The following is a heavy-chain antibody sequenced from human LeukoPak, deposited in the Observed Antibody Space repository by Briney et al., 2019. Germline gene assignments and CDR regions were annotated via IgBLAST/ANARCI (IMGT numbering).Heavy chain of an antibody. J-gene: IGHJ4*02. CDR3: ARDSGYDDQGFDY. Sequence: VASVTVSCKASGGTFSSYAISWVRQAPGQGLEWMGGIIPIFGTANYAQKFQGRVTITADESTSTAYMELSSLRSEDTAVYYCARDSGYDDQGFDYWGQGTLVTVSS. CDR2: IIPIFGTA. CDR1: GGTFSSYA. D-gene: IGHD5-12*01. V-gene: IGHV1-69*13.